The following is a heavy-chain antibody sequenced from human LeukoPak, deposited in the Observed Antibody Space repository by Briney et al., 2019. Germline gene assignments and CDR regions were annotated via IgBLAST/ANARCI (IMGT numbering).Heavy chain of an antibody. Sequence: SETLSLTCAVYGGSFSGYYWSWIRQPPGKGLEWIGETNHSGSTNYNPSLKGRVTISLDTSKNQFSLKLSSVTAADTAVYYCARGRGTIFGVVIKSGFDPWGQGTLVTVSS. CDR3: ARGRGTIFGVVIKSGFDP. D-gene: IGHD3-3*01. J-gene: IGHJ5*02. CDR2: TNHSGST. CDR1: GGSFSGYY. V-gene: IGHV4-34*01.